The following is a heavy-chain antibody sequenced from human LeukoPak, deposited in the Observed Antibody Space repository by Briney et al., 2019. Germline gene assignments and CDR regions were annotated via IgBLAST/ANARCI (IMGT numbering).Heavy chain of an antibody. CDR3: ARAPNTRYSSGWYSDY. Sequence: ASAKVSCKASGYTFTSYGISWVRQAPGQGLEWMGWISAYNGNTNYAQKLQGRVTMTTDTSTSTAYMELRSLRSDDTAVYYCARAPNTRYSSGWYSDYWGQGTLVTVSS. J-gene: IGHJ4*02. CDR1: GYTFTSYG. CDR2: ISAYNGNT. V-gene: IGHV1-18*01. D-gene: IGHD6-19*01.